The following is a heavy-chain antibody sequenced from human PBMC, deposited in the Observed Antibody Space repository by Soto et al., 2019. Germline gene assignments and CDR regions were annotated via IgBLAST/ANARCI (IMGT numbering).Heavy chain of an antibody. J-gene: IGHJ5*02. CDR2: IWYDATKK. Sequence: PGGSLRLSCTASGFTFSNYGIHWVRQAPGKGLEWVAVIWYDATKKYYGDSVKGRFTVSRDNSKNVVYLQMDSLRAEDTAVYYCARVYSSSLLDPWGQGALVTVSS. CDR3: ARVYSSSLLDP. V-gene: IGHV3-33*01. CDR1: GFTFSNYG. D-gene: IGHD6-6*01.